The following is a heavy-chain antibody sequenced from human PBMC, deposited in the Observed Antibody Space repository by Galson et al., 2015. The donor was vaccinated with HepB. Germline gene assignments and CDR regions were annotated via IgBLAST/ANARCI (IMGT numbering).Heavy chain of an antibody. V-gene: IGHV3-23*01. CDR1: GFTFSYYG. CDR2: ITGKGDST. Sequence: SLRLSCAASGFTFSYYGMSWVRQAPGRGLEWISGITGKGDSTFYADSVKGRFTVSKDNFNNMLYLQMNSLRAEDAGLYFCAKGYGLFDSWGQGILVTVSS. J-gene: IGHJ5*01. D-gene: IGHD5-18*01. CDR3: AKGYGLFDS.